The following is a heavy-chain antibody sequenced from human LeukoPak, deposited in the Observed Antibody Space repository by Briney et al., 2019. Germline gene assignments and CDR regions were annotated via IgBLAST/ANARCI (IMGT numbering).Heavy chain of an antibody. D-gene: IGHD3-3*01. J-gene: IGHJ4*02. CDR3: ARDDPDQRFLEWTRSR. CDR2: IYTSGST. CDR1: GGSISSGSYY. V-gene: IGHV4-61*02. Sequence: SQTLSLTCTVSGGSISSGSYYWSWIRQPAGKGLEWIGRIYTSGSTNYNPSLKSRATISVDTSKNQFSLKLSSVTAADTAVYYCARDDPDQRFLEWTRSRWGQGTLVTVSS.